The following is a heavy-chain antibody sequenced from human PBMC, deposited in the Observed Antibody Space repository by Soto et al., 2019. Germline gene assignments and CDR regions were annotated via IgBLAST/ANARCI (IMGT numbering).Heavy chain of an antibody. CDR3: ARAHELAWFDS. V-gene: IGHV3-21*01. Sequence: EVQLVESGGGLVKPGESLRLSCAASGFSFSSYTMNWVRQAPGKGLQWVSSITNRGTHTYSADSVKGRFTISRDNDKNSLYLQMINLRAEDTAIYFCARAHELAWFDSWGLGTLVTVTS. CDR1: GFSFSSYT. J-gene: IGHJ5*01. D-gene: IGHD6-13*01. CDR2: ITNRGTHT.